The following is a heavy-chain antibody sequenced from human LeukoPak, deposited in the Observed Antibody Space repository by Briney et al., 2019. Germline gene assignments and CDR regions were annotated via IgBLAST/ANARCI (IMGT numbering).Heavy chain of an antibody. D-gene: IGHD2-2*01. CDR2: ISPSGGTT. CDR3: AKEPREYCSSTSCPNWIDP. Sequence: GGSLRLSCAASGFTFSSYAMSWVRQAPGQGLEWISAISPSGGTTDYAASVKGRFNISRDNSKNTLYLQTSSLRAEDTAVYYCAKEPREYCSSTSCPNWIDPWGQGTLVTVYS. J-gene: IGHJ5*02. CDR1: GFTFSSYA. V-gene: IGHV3-23*01.